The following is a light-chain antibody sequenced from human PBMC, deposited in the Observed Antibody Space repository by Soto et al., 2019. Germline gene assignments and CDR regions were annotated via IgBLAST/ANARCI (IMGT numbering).Light chain of an antibody. Sequence: DIQLTQSPSFLSASVGDRVTITCRASQGISTYLAWYQQKPGKAPKLLIYGASTLQSGVPSRFSGSGSGTEFPLTISSLQPEDFATYYCQQLNTYLAYTFGQGTKLEIK. CDR2: GAS. J-gene: IGKJ2*01. CDR3: QQLNTYLAYT. V-gene: IGKV1-9*01. CDR1: QGISTY.